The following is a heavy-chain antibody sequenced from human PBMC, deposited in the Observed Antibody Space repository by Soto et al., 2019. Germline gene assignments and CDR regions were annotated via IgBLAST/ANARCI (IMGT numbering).Heavy chain of an antibody. D-gene: IGHD2-15*01. V-gene: IGHV3-66*01. CDR1: GFTVSSKY. CDR2: IQSGGTT. CDR3: ARDVVLCDGGRCCGIPLDV. J-gene: IGHJ6*04. Sequence: GGSLRLSCAASGFTVSSKYMTWVRQAPGKGLEWVSLIQSGGTTYYADSVKGRFTISRDTSENTLHLQMDSLRVEDTAVYYCARDVVLCDGGRCCGIPLDVWSKGTTVTVSS.